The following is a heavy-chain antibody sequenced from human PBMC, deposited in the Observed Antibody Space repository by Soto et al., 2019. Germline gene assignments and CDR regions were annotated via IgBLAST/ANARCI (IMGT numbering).Heavy chain of an antibody. D-gene: IGHD6-19*01. J-gene: IGHJ4*02. CDR3: ARDTTGGGWTSGGFDY. Sequence: QVQLVESGGGVVQPGRSLRLSCAASGFAFSGYGMHWVRQAPGKGLEWVALIWYDGGNKYYTDSVKGRFIISRDNSKNTLYLQMNSLRAEDTAVYFCARDTTGGGWTSGGFDYWGQGTLVTVSS. CDR2: IWYDGGNK. V-gene: IGHV3-33*01. CDR1: GFAFSGYG.